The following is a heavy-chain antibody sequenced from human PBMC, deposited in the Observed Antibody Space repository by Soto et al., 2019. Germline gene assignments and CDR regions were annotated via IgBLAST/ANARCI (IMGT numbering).Heavy chain of an antibody. J-gene: IGHJ4*02. CDR2: IYYSGST. Sequence: SETLSLTCTVSGGSISSSSYYWGWIRQPPGKGLEWIGSIYYSGSTYYNPSLKSRVTISVDTSKNQFSLKLSSVTAADTAVYYCARHLKDPPRWGLLRYFDWLLYWGQGTLVTVSS. CDR3: ARHLKDPPRWGLLRYFDWLLY. D-gene: IGHD3-9*01. CDR1: GGSISSSSYY. V-gene: IGHV4-39*01.